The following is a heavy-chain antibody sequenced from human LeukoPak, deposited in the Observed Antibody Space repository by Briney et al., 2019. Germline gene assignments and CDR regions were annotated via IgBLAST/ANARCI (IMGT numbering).Heavy chain of an antibody. D-gene: IGHD3-22*01. CDR1: GFTFSSYS. CDR2: ISSSSTI. CDR3: ARGPLPWYYYDSSGYYPFDY. Sequence: GGSLRLSCAASGFTFSSYSMNWVRQAPGKGLEWVSYISSSSTIYYADSVKGRFTISRDNAKNSLYLQMNSLRDEDTAVYYCARGPLPWYYYDSSGYYPFDYWGQGTLVTVSS. V-gene: IGHV3-48*02. J-gene: IGHJ4*02.